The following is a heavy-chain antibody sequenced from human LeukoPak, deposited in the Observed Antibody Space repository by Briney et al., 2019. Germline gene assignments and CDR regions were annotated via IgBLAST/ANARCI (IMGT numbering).Heavy chain of an antibody. Sequence: PSETLSLTCSVSHYSITSGYYWGWIRQPPGKGLEWIGNIYHSGSTFYNPSLKSRATISVDTSKNQFSLKLTSVTAADTAVYYCTRAASSGPLFTYHMDVWGKGTTVTVSS. CDR1: HYSITSGYY. CDR3: TRAASSGPLFTYHMDV. D-gene: IGHD3-22*01. V-gene: IGHV4-38-2*02. CDR2: IYHSGST. J-gene: IGHJ6*03.